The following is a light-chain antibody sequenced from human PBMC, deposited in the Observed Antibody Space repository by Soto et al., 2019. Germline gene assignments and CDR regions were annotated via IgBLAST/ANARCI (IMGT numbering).Light chain of an antibody. CDR2: DAS. J-gene: IGKJ4*01. CDR1: HDIINS. V-gene: IGKV1-33*01. CDR3: QQHNNLPFT. Sequence: DVQMTQSPSSLSASVGDRVTITCQASHDIINSLNWYQQKPRRAPKLLISDASNLEAGVPSRFSGSGSVTSFTFNISDLQPEDIGEYYCQQHNNLPFTFGGGTKVEIK.